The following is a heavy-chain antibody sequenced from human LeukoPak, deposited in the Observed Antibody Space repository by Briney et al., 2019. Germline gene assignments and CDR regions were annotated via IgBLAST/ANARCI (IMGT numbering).Heavy chain of an antibody. V-gene: IGHV4-59*08. Sequence: PSETLSLTCTVSGDSISSDYWSWIRQPPGKGLEWIGCIYYTGSTKYNPSLKSRVTISVDTSKNQFSLKLSSVTAPDTAVYYCATKGTTGTTSYYYYYMDVWGKGTTVTVSS. CDR1: GDSISSDY. J-gene: IGHJ6*03. D-gene: IGHD1-1*01. CDR3: ATKGTTGTTSYYYYYMDV. CDR2: IYYTGST.